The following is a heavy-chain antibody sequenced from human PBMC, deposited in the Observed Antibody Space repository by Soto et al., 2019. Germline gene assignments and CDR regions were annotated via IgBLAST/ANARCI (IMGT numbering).Heavy chain of an antibody. D-gene: IGHD5-12*01. J-gene: IGHJ6*03. CDR2: IQSGGPT. CDR1: GFTVSGKY. CDR3: AKDSGGSGYDYDYYYYYMDV. V-gene: IGHV3-53*05. Sequence: GGSLRLSCAASGFTVSGKYMSWVRQAPGKGLEWVSLIQSGGPTYYADSVKGRFTISRDTSENTLHLQMNSLRAEDTALYYCAKDSGGSGYDYDYYYYYMDVWGKGTTVTVSS.